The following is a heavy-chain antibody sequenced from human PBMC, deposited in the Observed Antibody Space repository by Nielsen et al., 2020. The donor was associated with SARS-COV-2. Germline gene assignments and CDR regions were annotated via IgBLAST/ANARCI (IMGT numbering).Heavy chain of an antibody. CDR1: GFTFSSYA. CDR3: AKAPYGSGRQIDY. D-gene: IGHD3-10*01. V-gene: IGHV3-23*01. CDR2: ISGSGAST. Sequence: GESLKISCAASGFTFSSYAMNWVRQAPGKGLGWVSAISGSGASTYYADSVKGRFTISRDNSKNTLYLQMNSLRAEDTAVYYCAKAPYGSGRQIDYWGQGTLVTVSS. J-gene: IGHJ4*02.